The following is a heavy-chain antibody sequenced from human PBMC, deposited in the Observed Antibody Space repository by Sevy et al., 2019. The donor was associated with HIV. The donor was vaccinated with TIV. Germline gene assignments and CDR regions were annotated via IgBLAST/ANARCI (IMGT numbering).Heavy chain of an antibody. CDR2: ISGSGGST. CDR1: GFTFSSYA. J-gene: IGHJ4*02. Sequence: GGSLRLSCAASGFTFSSYAMSWVRQAPGKGLEWVSGISGSGGSTYYADSVKGRFTISRDNSKNTLYLQMNSLRAEDTAVYYCATGGGSSYYFDYWGQGTLVTVSS. D-gene: IGHD1-26*01. CDR3: ATGGGSSYYFDY. V-gene: IGHV3-23*01.